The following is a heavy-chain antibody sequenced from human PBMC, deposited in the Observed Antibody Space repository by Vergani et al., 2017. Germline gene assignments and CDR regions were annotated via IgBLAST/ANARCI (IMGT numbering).Heavy chain of an antibody. D-gene: IGHD6-13*01. Sequence: RLVQSGGGLAHPGGSLRLSCAASGLPVSGFAFNTYAMIWVRQAPGKGLEWVSGISATGDENTDYADSVKGRFTISRDNAKNSLYLQMNSLRAEDTAVYYCARDIRPTRGAGTPYFDYWGQGTLVTVSS. CDR1: GLPVSGFAFNTYA. J-gene: IGHJ4*02. V-gene: IGHV3-23*04. CDR2: ISATGDENT. CDR3: ARDIRPTRGAGTPYFDY.